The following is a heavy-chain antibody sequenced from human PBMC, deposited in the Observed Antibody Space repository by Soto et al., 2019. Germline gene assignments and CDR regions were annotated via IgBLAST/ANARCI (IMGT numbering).Heavy chain of an antibody. CDR2: ISNSGST. CDR3: AKTIRGGYSSSWYYFDY. CDR1: GGSIETFY. D-gene: IGHD6-13*01. J-gene: IGHJ4*02. V-gene: IGHV4-59*01. Sequence: PSETLSLTCTVSGGSIETFYWSWIRQPPGKGLEWIGYISNSGSTNYNPSLESRVTVSVDTAKNEFSLKLNSVTAADTAVYYCAKTIRGGYSSSWYYFDYWGQGTLVTVSS.